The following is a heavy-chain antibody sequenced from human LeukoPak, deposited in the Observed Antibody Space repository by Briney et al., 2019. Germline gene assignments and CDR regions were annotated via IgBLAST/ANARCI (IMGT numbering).Heavy chain of an antibody. CDR1: GFTFSSYA. J-gene: IGHJ4*02. Sequence: GGSLTLSCAASGFTFSSYAMSWVRQAPGKGLEWVSAISGSGGSTYYADSVKGRFTISRDNSKNTLYLQMNSLRAEDTAVYYCARAPSGSYYADYFDYWGQGTLVTVSS. D-gene: IGHD1-26*01. CDR2: ISGSGGST. CDR3: ARAPSGSYYADYFDY. V-gene: IGHV3-23*01.